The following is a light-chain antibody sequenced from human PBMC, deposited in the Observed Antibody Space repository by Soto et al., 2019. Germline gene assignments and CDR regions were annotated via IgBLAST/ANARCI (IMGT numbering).Light chain of an antibody. CDR2: DDS. Sequence: SYELTQPPSVSVAPGQTARITCGGDNIASKDVHWYQQRPGQAPLLVVYDDSDRPSGIPDRFIGSNSGNTATLIISRVEAGDEADYYCQVWDIVSDHVIFGGGTKVTVL. J-gene: IGLJ2*01. CDR1: NIASKD. CDR3: QVWDIVSDHVI. V-gene: IGLV3-21*02.